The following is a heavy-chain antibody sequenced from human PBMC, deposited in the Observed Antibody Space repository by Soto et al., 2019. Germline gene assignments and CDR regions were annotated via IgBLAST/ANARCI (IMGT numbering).Heavy chain of an antibody. CDR2: ISSSSSYI. J-gene: IGHJ4*02. CDR3: ARDERVGATTFDY. CDR1: GFTFSSYS. V-gene: IGHV3-21*01. Sequence: GGSLRLACAASGFTFSSYSMNWVRQAPGKGLEWVSSISSSSSYIYYADSVKGRFTISRDNAKNSLYLQMNSLRAEDTAVYYCARDERVGATTFDYWGQGTLVTVSS. D-gene: IGHD1-26*01.